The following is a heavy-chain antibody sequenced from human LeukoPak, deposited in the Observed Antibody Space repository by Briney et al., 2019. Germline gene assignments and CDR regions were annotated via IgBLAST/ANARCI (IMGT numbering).Heavy chain of an antibody. D-gene: IGHD3-10*01. CDR3: ARDQGGSGSYYNDAFDI. J-gene: IGHJ3*02. Sequence: PGGSLRLSCAASGFTFSSYSMNWVRQAPGKGLEWVSSISSSSSYIYYADSVKGRFTISRDNAKNSLYPQMNSLRAEDTAVYYCARDQGGSGSYYNDAFDIWGQGTMVTVSS. CDR1: GFTFSSYS. CDR2: ISSSSSYI. V-gene: IGHV3-21*01.